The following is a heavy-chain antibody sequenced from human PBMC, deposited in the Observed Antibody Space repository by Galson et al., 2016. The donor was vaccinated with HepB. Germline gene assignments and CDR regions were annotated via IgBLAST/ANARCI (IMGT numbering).Heavy chain of an antibody. CDR3: ARGRSCTSTSCFLFGDNRDWYFDL. D-gene: IGHD2-2*01. CDR2: IYHSGST. J-gene: IGHJ2*01. V-gene: IGHV4-61*01. CDR1: GGSVSSGSYY. Sequence: SETLSLTCTVSGGSVSSGSYYWSWIRQPPGKGLEWIGYIYHSGSTKYNPSLKSRVTISIDTSKNQFSLKLSSVTAADTAVYYCARGRSCTSTSCFLFGDNRDWYFDLWGRGTLVTVSS.